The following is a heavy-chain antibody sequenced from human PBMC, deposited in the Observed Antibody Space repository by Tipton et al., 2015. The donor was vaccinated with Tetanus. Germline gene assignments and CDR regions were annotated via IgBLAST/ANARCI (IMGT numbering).Heavy chain of an antibody. V-gene: IGHV4-4*07. J-gene: IGHJ4*02. Sequence: TLSLTCTVSRGPISSYYWSWIRQPAGKGLEWVGHISNGNTDYSTSLKSRVTLSVDLSKNQFSLQLRAVTAVDTAVYYCARGITDGYNRRLDYWGQGLRVAVS. CDR2: ISNGNT. CDR1: RGPISSYY. D-gene: IGHD5-24*01. CDR3: ARGITDGYNRRLDY.